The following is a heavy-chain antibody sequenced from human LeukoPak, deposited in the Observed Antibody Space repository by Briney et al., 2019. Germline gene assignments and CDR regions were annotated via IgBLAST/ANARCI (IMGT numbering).Heavy chain of an antibody. CDR3: GKEGGA. J-gene: IGHJ5*02. CDR1: GFTFDDYA. CDR2: ISWNSGSI. Sequence: GRSLRLSCAASGFTFDDYAMHWVRQAPGKGLEWVSGISWNSGSIGYADSVKGRFTISRDNAKNSLYLQMNSLRAEDTALYYCGKEGGAWGQGTKVTVSS. D-gene: IGHD3-16*01. V-gene: IGHV3-9*01.